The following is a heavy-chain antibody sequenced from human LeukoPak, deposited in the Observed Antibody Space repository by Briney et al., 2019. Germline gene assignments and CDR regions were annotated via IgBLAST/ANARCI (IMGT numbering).Heavy chain of an antibody. CDR1: GLTFSSYW. Sequence: GGSLRLSCAASGLTFSSYWMSWVRQAPGKGLEWVANIKQDGSEKYYVDSVKGRFTTSRDNAKNTLYLQMNSLRAEDTAVYYCARTFDYGGNSFAFDIWGQGTMVTVSS. V-gene: IGHV3-7*01. CDR2: IKQDGSEK. CDR3: ARTFDYGGNSFAFDI. J-gene: IGHJ3*02. D-gene: IGHD4-23*01.